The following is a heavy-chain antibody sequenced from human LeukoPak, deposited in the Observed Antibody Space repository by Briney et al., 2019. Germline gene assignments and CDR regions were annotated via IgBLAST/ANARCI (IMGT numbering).Heavy chain of an antibody. CDR1: AYSISISSGYY. V-gene: IGHV4-38-2*02. D-gene: IGHD2-2*01. J-gene: IGHJ4*02. Sequence: SETLSLTCTVSAYSISISSGYYWAWLRQPPGKGLEWIGEINHSGITNYNPSLKSRVPISVDTSKNQFSLKVTSVTAADTAVYYCARTETNTSWSPDFDSWGQGTLVTVSS. CDR2: INHSGIT. CDR3: ARTETNTSWSPDFDS.